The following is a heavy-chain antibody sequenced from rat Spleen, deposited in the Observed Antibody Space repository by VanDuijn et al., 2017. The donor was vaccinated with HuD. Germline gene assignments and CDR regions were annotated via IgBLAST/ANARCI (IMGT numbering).Heavy chain of an antibody. CDR3: TTERYPPFAY. V-gene: IGHV5-27*01. J-gene: IGHJ3*01. CDR1: GFTFSSFP. D-gene: IGHD1-5*01. Sequence: EVQLVESGGGLVQPGRSLKLSCAASGFTFSSFPMAWVRQAPKKGLEWVAYISTDGDNTYYRDSVKGRFTISRDNAKNSLYLQMDSLRSEDTATYYCTTERYPPFAYWGQGTLVTVSS. CDR2: ISTDGDNT.